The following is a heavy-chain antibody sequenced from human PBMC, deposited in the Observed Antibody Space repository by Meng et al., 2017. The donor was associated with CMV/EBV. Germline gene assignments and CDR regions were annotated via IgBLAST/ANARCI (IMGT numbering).Heavy chain of an antibody. CDR1: GYTFTGYY. D-gene: IGHD3-3*01. CDR3: ARVTDFWSTPWGFDP. Sequence: ASVKVSCKASGYTFTGYYMHWVRQAPGQGLEWMGWINANSGGTNYAVKFQGRVTMTRDTSITTAYMELSRLGSDDTAVYYCARVTDFWSTPWGFDPWGQGTLVTVSS. CDR2: INANSGGT. V-gene: IGHV1-2*02. J-gene: IGHJ5*01.